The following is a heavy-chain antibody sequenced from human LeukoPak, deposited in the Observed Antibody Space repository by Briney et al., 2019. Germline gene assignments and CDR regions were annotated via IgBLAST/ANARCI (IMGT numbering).Heavy chain of an antibody. D-gene: IGHD3-10*01. CDR3: ARDGEGVNAFDI. J-gene: IGHJ3*02. CDR1: GYTFTSYY. V-gene: IGHV1-2*02. Sequence: ASVKVSCKASGYTFTSYYMHWVRQAPGQGLEWMGWINPNSGGTNYAQKFQGRVNLTRDTSISTAYMELSRLRSDDTAVYYWARDGEGVNAFDIGGQGTMVTVSS. CDR2: INPNSGGT.